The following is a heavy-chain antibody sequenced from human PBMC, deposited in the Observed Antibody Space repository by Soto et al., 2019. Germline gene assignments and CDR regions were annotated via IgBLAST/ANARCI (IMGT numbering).Heavy chain of an antibody. J-gene: IGHJ3*02. CDR3: ARVIVGAMRAFDI. Sequence: PGGSVRLSCAASGFTFSDYYMSWIRQAPGKGLEWVSYISSSSSYTNYADSVKGRFTISRDNAKNSLYLQMNSLRAEDTAVYYCARVIVGAMRAFDIWGQGTMVTVSS. CDR1: GFTFSDYY. CDR2: ISSSSSYT. D-gene: IGHD1-26*01. V-gene: IGHV3-11*06.